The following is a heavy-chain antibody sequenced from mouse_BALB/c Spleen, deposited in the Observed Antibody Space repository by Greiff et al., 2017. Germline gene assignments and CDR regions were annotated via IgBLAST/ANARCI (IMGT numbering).Heavy chain of an antibody. Sequence: EVQLQQSGPELVKPGASVKISCKASGYTFTDYYMNWVKQSHGKSLEWIGLVNPNNGGTSYNQKFKGKATLTVDKSSSTAYMELRSLTSEDSAVYYCAREDGNSLLFAYWGQGTLVTVSA. J-gene: IGHJ3*01. CDR1: GYTFTDYY. D-gene: IGHD2-1*01. CDR2: VNPNNGGT. CDR3: AREDGNSLLFAY. V-gene: IGHV1-26*01.